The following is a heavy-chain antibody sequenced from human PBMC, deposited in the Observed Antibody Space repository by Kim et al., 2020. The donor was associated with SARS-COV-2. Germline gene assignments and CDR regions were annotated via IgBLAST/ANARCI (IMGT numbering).Heavy chain of an antibody. Sequence: GGSLRLSCAASGFTFSSYAMRWVRQAPGKGLEWVSAISGSGGSTYYADSVKGRFTISRDNSKNTLYLQMNSLRAEDTAVYYCAKAQTYGGNSPGDYFDYWGQGTLVTVSS. CDR1: GFTFSSYA. J-gene: IGHJ4*02. D-gene: IGHD4-17*01. CDR2: ISGSGGST. CDR3: AKAQTYGGNSPGDYFDY. V-gene: IGHV3-23*01.